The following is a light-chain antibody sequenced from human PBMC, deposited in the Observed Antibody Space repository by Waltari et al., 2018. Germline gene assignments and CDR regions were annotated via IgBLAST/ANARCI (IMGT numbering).Light chain of an antibody. CDR1: QGISSS. J-gene: IGKJ3*01. CDR3: LQYYTFPIT. CDR2: TAT. V-gene: IGKV1-17*01. Sequence: DLQMTHSPSSLSPSVGDTGTITCRASQGISSSLNWYQQKPGRAPKLLIYTATTLHTGVPSRFSGSGSGTEFTLTISSLQPEDFATYYCLQYYTFPITFGPGTELDIK.